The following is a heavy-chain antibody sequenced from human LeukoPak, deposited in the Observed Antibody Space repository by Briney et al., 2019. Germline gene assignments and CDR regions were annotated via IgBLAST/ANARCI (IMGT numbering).Heavy chain of an antibody. J-gene: IGHJ5*02. CDR1: GYTYTSYD. D-gene: IGHD1-7*01. CDR2: MNPNSGNT. Sequence: ASVKVSCKASGYTYTSYDINWVRQATGQGLEWMGWMNPNSGNTGYAQKFQGRVTITRNTSISTAYMELSSLRSEDTAVYYCARGHMNFPQNWFDPWGQGTPVTVSS. CDR3: ARGHMNFPQNWFDP. V-gene: IGHV1-8*03.